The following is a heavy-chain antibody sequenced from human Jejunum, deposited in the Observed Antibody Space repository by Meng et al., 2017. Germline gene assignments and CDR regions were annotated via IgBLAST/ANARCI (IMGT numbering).Heavy chain of an antibody. CDR1: GYTFTGCY. CDR3: AGECSQAGMDV. V-gene: IGHV1-2*06. J-gene: IGHJ6*02. CDR2: MNPNSGGT. D-gene: IGHD3-10*02. Sequence: ASVKVSCKASGYTFTGCYMHWVRQAPGQGLDWMGRMNPNSGGTNNAQKFQGRVTMIRATSNSSAYMELSSLRSDDTAVYFCAGECSQAGMDVWGQGTTVTVSS.